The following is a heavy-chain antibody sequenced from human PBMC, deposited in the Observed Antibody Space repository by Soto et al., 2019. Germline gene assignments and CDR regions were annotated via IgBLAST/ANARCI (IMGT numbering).Heavy chain of an antibody. CDR2: IYYSGST. Sequence: SETLSLTCTVSGGSISSGGYYWSWIRQHPGKGLEWIGYIYYSGSTYYNPSLKSRVTISVDTSKNQFSLKLSSVTAADTAVYYCARDVAGRLDVWGKGTTVTVSS. J-gene: IGHJ6*04. V-gene: IGHV4-31*03. CDR1: GGSISSGGYY. D-gene: IGHD4-17*01. CDR3: ARDVAGRLDV.